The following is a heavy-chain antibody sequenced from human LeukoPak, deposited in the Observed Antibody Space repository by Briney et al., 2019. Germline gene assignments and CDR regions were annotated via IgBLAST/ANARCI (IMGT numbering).Heavy chain of an antibody. J-gene: IGHJ4*02. CDR3: AKAGRSGWYY. V-gene: IGHV3-30*18. D-gene: IGHD6-19*01. CDR1: GFTFSSYG. Sequence: GRSLRLSCAASGFTFSSYGMHWVRQAPGKGLEWVAVISYDGSNKYYADSVKGRFTISRDNSKNTLYLQMNSLRAEDTAVYYCAKAGRSGWYYWGQGTLVTVSS. CDR2: ISYDGSNK.